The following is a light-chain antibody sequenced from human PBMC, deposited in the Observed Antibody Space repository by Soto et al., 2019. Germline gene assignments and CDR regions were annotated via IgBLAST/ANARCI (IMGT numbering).Light chain of an antibody. J-gene: IGKJ1*01. CDR1: QSVSSN. CDR3: QQYNNLLGT. Sequence: IVMTHSPATLSVSQGERATLSCRASQSVSSNLAWYQQKPGQAPRLLIHGASTRATGIPARFSGSGSGTEFTLTISSLQSEDFAVYYCQQYNNLLGTVGQGTKVDIK. CDR2: GAS. V-gene: IGKV3-15*01.